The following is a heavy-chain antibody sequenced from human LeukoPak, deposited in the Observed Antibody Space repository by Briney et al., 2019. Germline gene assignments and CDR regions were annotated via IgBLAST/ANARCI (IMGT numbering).Heavy chain of an antibody. CDR2: IYYSGST. CDR1: GGSISSSIYY. J-gene: IGHJ4*02. CDR3: ARRYYDSSGVGY. D-gene: IGHD3-22*01. Sequence: SETLSLTRTVSGGSISSSIYYWAWIRQPPGKGLEWIGTIYYSGSTYYNPSLKSRVTISVDTSKNQFSLKLSSVTAADTAVYYCARRYYDSSGVGYWGQGTLVTVSS. V-gene: IGHV4-39*01.